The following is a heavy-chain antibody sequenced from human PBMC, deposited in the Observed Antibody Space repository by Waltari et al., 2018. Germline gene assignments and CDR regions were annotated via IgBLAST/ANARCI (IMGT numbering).Heavy chain of an antibody. D-gene: IGHD3-22*01. V-gene: IGHV4-34*01. CDR2: INHSGST. CDR3: ARGFDYYDSSGYYLNYYYYYGMDV. J-gene: IGHJ6*02. CDR1: GGSFSGYY. Sequence: QVQLQQWGAGLLKPSETLSLTCAVYGGSFSGYYWSWIRQPPGKGLEWIGEINHSGSTNYNPSLKSRVTIAVDTSKNQFSLKLSSVTAADTAVYYCARGFDYYDSSGYYLNYYYYYGMDVWGQGTTVTVSS.